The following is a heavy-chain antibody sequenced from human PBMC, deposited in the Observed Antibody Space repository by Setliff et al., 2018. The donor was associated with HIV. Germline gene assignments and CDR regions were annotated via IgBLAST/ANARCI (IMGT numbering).Heavy chain of an antibody. CDR1: GFTVRSNY. D-gene: IGHD6-13*01. CDR2: IWYDGSNK. CDR3: GRDVISAAGIGSLNY. V-gene: IGHV3-33*08. Sequence: GGSLRLSCSVSGFTVRSNYMSWVRQAPGKGLEWVAVIWYDGSNKYYADSVKGRFTISRDNTNNSLYLQMSSLRVEDTAIYYCGRDVISAAGIGSLNYWGQGTLVTVSS. J-gene: IGHJ4*02.